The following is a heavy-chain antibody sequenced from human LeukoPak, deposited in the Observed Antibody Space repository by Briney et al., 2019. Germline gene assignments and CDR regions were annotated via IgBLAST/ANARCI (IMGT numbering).Heavy chain of an antibody. D-gene: IGHD6-6*01. CDR3: ARDQAQLGRKYSSSYFDY. V-gene: IGHV4-38-2*02. J-gene: IGHJ4*02. Sequence: SETLSLTCTVSGYSISSGYYWGWIRQPPGKGLEWIGNIYHSGSTYYNPSLKGRVTISVDRSKNQFSLKLSSVTAADTAVYYCARDQAQLGRKYSSSYFDYWGQRTLVTVSS. CDR1: GYSISSGYY. CDR2: IYHSGST.